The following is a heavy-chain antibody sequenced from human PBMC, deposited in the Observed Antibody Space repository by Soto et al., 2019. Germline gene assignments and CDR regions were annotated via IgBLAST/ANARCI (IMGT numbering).Heavy chain of an antibody. J-gene: IGHJ4*02. CDR1: GYTFTSYG. CDR3: ARDQPTVVMAPEPIDF. Sequence: GASGKVSCKASGYTFTSYGISWVRQAPGQGLEWMGWISAYNGNTNYAQKLQGRVTMTTDTSTSTAYMELRSLRSDDTAVYYCARDQPTVVMAPEPIDFWGQGTLVTVSS. CDR2: ISAYNGNT. D-gene: IGHD1-1*01. V-gene: IGHV1-18*04.